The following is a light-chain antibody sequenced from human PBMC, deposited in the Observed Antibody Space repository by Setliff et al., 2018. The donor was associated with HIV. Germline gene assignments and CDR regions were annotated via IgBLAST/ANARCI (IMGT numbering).Light chain of an antibody. V-gene: IGLV2-14*03. CDR2: DVS. Sequence: QSALTQPASVSGSPGQSITISCTGTSSDVGTYNFVSWYQQHPGKAPKLMISDVSNRPSGVANRFSGSKSGNPASLTISGLQAEDEADYYCSSYTSTTPLYVFGTGTKGTVL. CDR3: SSYTSTTPLYV. CDR1: SSDVGTYNF. J-gene: IGLJ1*01.